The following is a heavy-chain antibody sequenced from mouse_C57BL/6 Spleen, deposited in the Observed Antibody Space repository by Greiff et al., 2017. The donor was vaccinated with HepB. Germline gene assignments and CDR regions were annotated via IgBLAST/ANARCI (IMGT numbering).Heavy chain of an antibody. CDR2: IYPGSGNT. V-gene: IGHV1-76*01. Sequence: QVQLQQSGAELVRPGASVKLSCKASGYTFTDYYINWVKQRPGQGLEWIARIYPGSGNTYYNEKFKGKATLTAAKSSSTAYMQLSSLTSEDSAVYFCARDYYGLHYYAMDYWGQGTSVTVSS. CDR3: ARDYYGLHYYAMDY. CDR1: GYTFTDYY. D-gene: IGHD1-1*01. J-gene: IGHJ4*01.